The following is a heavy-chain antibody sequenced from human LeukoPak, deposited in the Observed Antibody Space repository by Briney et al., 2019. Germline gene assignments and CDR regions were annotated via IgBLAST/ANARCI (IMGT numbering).Heavy chain of an antibody. CDR3: ARFQWLGYYFDY. V-gene: IGHV4-39*01. D-gene: IGHD6-19*01. CDR2: IYYSGST. J-gene: IGHJ4*02. CDR1: GGSISSSSYY. Sequence: PSETLSLTCTVSGGSISSSSYYWGWIHQPPGKGLEWIGSIYYSGSTYYNPSLKSRVTISVDTSKNQFSLKLSSVTAADTAVYYCARFQWLGYYFDYWGQGTLVTVSS.